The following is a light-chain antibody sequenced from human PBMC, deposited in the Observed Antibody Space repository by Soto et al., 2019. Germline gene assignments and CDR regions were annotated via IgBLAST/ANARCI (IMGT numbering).Light chain of an antibody. CDR2: EGS. Sequence: QSALTQPAYVSGSPGQSITISCTGTSSDVGSYNLVPWYQQHPGKAPKLMIYEGSKRPSGVSNRFSGSKSGNTASLTISGLQAEDEADYFCCSYAGSATFVFGTGTKVTVL. V-gene: IGLV2-23*03. CDR1: SSDVGSYNL. CDR3: CSYAGSATFV. J-gene: IGLJ1*01.